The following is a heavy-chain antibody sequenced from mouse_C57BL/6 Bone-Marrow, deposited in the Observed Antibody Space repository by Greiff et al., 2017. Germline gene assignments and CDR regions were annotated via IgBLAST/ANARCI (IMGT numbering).Heavy chain of an antibody. CDR2: IDPENGDT. CDR1: GFNIKDYY. CDR3: TTEGAGY. V-gene: IGHV14-4*01. D-gene: IGHD3-3*01. J-gene: IGHJ2*01. Sequence: EVKLQESGAELVRPGASVKLSCTASGFNIKDYYMHWVKQRPEQGLEWIGWIDPENGDTEYASKFQGKATITADTSSNTAYLQLSSLTSEDTAVYYCTTEGAGYWGQGTTLTVTS.